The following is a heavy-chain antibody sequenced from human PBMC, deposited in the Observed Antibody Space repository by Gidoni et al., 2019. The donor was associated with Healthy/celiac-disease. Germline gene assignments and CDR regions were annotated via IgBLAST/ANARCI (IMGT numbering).Heavy chain of an antibody. Sequence: VQLLESGGGLVQAGASLRLSCAASRFTFSSYAMSWVRQAPGKGLEWVSASSGSGGSTYYADSVKGRFTISRDNSKNTLYLKMNSLRAEDTAVYYCAKDIGGPFDDWGQGTLVTVSS. D-gene: IGHD1-26*01. CDR1: RFTFSSYA. V-gene: IGHV3-23*01. J-gene: IGHJ4*02. CDR2: SSGSGGST. CDR3: AKDIGGPFDD.